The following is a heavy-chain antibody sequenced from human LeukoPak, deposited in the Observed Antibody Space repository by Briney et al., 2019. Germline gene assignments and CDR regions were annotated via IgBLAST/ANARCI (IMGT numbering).Heavy chain of an antibody. J-gene: IGHJ4*02. CDR2: ISDSGGSS. D-gene: IGHD2-2*01. Sequence: GGSLRPSCAASGFAFSSYAMTWVRQAQGKGLEWVSGISDSGGSSFYADSVKGRFAVSRDNSKNTLYLQMNSLRAEDTAVYYCAKGEISSTSCSLKYWGQGTLVTVSS. CDR1: GFAFSSYA. CDR3: AKGEISSTSCSLKY. V-gene: IGHV3-23*01.